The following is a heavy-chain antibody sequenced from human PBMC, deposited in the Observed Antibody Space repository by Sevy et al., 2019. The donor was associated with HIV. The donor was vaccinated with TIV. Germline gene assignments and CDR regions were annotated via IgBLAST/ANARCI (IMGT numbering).Heavy chain of an antibody. Sequence: SSVKVSCKASGYTFTSYDINWVRQATGQGLEWMGWMNPNSGNTGYAQKFQGRVTMTRNTSISTAYMELSSLRSEDTAVYYCARLLVVVVTAIPYYYGMDVWGQGTTVTVSS. D-gene: IGHD2-21*02. V-gene: IGHV1-8*01. CDR2: MNPNSGNT. CDR3: ARLLVVVVTAIPYYYGMDV. CDR1: GYTFTSYD. J-gene: IGHJ6*02.